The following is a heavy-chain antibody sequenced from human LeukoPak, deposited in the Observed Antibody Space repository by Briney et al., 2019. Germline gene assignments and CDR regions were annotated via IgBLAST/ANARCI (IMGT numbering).Heavy chain of an antibody. CDR1: GFTFTSSA. CDR3: AKREGPNNGPIDS. J-gene: IGHJ4*02. V-gene: IGHV3-23*01. Sequence: GGALRLSCSASGFTFTSSAMTWVRQAAGTGLEGVSAINARGSDIYYADSVKGRFPISRDIFKNTLYLQMSSLRAEDTAVYYCAKREGPNNGPIDSWGQGTLVTVSS. CDR2: INARGSDI. D-gene: IGHD5-24*01.